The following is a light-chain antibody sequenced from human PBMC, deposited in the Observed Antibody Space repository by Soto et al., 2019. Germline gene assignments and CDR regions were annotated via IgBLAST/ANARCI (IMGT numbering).Light chain of an antibody. V-gene: IGKV3-15*01. J-gene: IGKJ1*01. CDR2: GAS. CDR3: QQYNNWPRT. Sequence: EIVMTQSPATLSVSPGESATLSCRASQSITNNLAWYQQKPGQPPRLLMYGASTRATGFPARFSGSGSGTEFTLTISSLQSEDFAVYYCQQYNNWPRTFGQGTKVEIK. CDR1: QSITNN.